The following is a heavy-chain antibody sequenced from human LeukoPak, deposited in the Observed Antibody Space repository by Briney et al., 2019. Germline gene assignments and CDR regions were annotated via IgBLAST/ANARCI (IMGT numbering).Heavy chain of an antibody. CDR3: ARNGSGSYGFDY. CDR1: GYTFTNYA. J-gene: IGHJ4*02. V-gene: IGHV1-3*01. CDR2: INPGNGKT. Sequence: ASVKVSCKASGYTFTNYAIHWVRQAPGQRLEWMGWINPGNGKTKYSQKFQGRVTITTDTSANTVHMELSSLRSEGTAVYYCARNGSGSYGFDYWGQGTLVTVSS. D-gene: IGHD3-10*01.